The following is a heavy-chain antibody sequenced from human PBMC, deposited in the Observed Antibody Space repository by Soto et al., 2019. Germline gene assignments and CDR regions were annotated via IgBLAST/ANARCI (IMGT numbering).Heavy chain of an antibody. CDR2: IYSGGST. D-gene: IGHD2-15*01. Sequence: EVQLVETGGGLIQPGGSLRLSCAASGFTVSSNYMSWVRQAPGKGLEWVSVIYSGGSTYYADSVKGRFTISRDNSKNTLYLQMNSLRAEDTAVYYCARDSWDYYGMDVWGQGTTVTVSS. CDR1: GFTVSSNY. J-gene: IGHJ6*02. CDR3: ARDSWDYYGMDV. V-gene: IGHV3-53*02.